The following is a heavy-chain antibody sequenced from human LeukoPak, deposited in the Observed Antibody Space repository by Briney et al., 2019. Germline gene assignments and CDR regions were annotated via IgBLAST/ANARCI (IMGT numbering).Heavy chain of an antibody. Sequence: GGSLRLSCGVSGLIFGSYAMNWVRQAPGKELEWVSSISGSGETTYYADSVKGRFTISRDNSKNTLYLQINSLRADDTAVYYCAKDAYSSGWYLTSSYFDYWGQGTLVTVSS. J-gene: IGHJ4*02. CDR3: AKDAYSSGWYLTSSYFDY. CDR1: GLIFGSYA. D-gene: IGHD6-19*01. V-gene: IGHV3-23*01. CDR2: ISGSGETT.